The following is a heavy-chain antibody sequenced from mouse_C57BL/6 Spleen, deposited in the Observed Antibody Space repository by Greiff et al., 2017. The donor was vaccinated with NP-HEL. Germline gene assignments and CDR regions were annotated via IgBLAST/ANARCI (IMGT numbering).Heavy chain of an antibody. D-gene: IGHD2-3*01. J-gene: IGHJ4*01. CDR1: GYTFTSYG. V-gene: IGHV1-81*01. Sequence: QVQLQQSGAELARPGASVKLSCKASGYTFTSYGISWVKQRTGQGLEWIGEIYPRSGNTYYNEKFKGKATLTADKSSSTAYMELRSLTSEDSAVYFCARGEDGYSLYAMDYWGQGTSVTVSS. CDR2: IYPRSGNT. CDR3: ARGEDGYSLYAMDY.